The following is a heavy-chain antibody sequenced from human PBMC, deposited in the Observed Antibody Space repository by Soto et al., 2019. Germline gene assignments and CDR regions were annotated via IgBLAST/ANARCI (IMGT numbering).Heavy chain of an antibody. V-gene: IGHV4-34*01. J-gene: IGHJ4*02. D-gene: IGHD3-16*01. CDR3: ARVMITFGGVPLTHYFDY. CDR1: GGSFSGYY. CDR2: INHSGST. Sequence: SETLSLTCAVYGGSFSGYYWSWIRQPPGKGLEWIGEINHSGSTNYNPSLKSRVTISVDTSKNQFSLKLSSVTAADTAVYYCARVMITFGGVPLTHYFDYWGQGTLVTVSS.